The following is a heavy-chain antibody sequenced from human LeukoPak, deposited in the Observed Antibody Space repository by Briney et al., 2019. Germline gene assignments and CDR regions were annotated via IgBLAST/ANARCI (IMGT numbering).Heavy chain of an antibody. Sequence: GGSLRLSCAASGFTFSSYGMHWVRQAPGKGLEWVAFIRYDGSNKYYADSVKGRFTISRDNSKNTLYLQMNSLRAEDTAVYYCARVLLRLGELSSPLFGYWGQGTLVTVSS. CDR3: ARVLLRLGELSSPLFGY. D-gene: IGHD3-16*02. J-gene: IGHJ4*02. V-gene: IGHV3-30*02. CDR2: IRYDGSNK. CDR1: GFTFSSYG.